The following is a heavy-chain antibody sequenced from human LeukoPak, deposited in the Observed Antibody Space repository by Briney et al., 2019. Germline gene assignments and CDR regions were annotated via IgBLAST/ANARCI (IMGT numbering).Heavy chain of an antibody. Sequence: SETLSLTCTVSGGSISSGSYYWSWIRQPAGKGLEWIGRIYTSGSTNYNPSLKSRVTISVDTSKNQFSLKLSSVTAADTAVYYCARLVGGDLNWFDPWGQGTLVTVSS. D-gene: IGHD2-21*02. CDR3: ARLVGGDLNWFDP. V-gene: IGHV4-61*02. CDR1: GGSISSGSYY. CDR2: IYTSGST. J-gene: IGHJ5*02.